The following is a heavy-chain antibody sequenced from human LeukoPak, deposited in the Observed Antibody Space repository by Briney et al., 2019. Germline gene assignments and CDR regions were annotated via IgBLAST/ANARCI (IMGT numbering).Heavy chain of an antibody. J-gene: IGHJ1*01. CDR2: IKSKTDGGTT. CDR3: TTCSGSCKYFQH. D-gene: IGHD1-26*01. V-gene: IGHV3-15*01. CDR1: GFTFSNAW. Sequence: GGSLRLSCAASGFTFSNAWMSWVRQAPGKGLEWVGRIKSKTDGGTTDYAAPVKGRFTISRDDSKNTLYLQMSSLKTEDTAVYYCTTCSGSCKYFQHWGQGTLVTVSS.